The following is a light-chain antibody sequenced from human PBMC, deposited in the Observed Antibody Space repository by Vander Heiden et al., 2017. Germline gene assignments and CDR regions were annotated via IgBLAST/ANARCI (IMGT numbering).Light chain of an antibody. CDR2: KAS. Sequence: DIQMTQSHSTLSDSVGDRVTITCRASQSSSSWLSWYQQKPGKAPKLLIYKASSLDSGVPSRCGGSGSGTESTPTISSLQPDVFATYYGQQYKWYDYTFGQGTKLEIK. CDR1: QSSSSW. J-gene: IGKJ2*01. V-gene: IGKV1-5*03. CDR3: QQYKWYDYT.